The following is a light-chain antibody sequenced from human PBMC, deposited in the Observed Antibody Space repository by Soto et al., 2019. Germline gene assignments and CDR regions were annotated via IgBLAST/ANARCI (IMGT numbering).Light chain of an antibody. V-gene: IGKV3-15*01. CDR3: QQSHSIPLT. CDR1: QDLNTT. J-gene: IGKJ1*01. Sequence: QSPVTVSAFPGDLVTPSCRASQDLNTTLAWYQHKPGQAPRLLIYGASTMDTGIPARFSGSGSGTDFTLTIRSLQPEDFATYYCQQSHSIPLTFGQGTKVDIK. CDR2: GAS.